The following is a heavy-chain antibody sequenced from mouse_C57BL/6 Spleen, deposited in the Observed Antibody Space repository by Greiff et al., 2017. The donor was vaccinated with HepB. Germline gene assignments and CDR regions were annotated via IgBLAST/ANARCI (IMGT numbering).Heavy chain of an antibody. D-gene: IGHD1-1*01. J-gene: IGHJ2*01. CDR3: ARAPVYYYGSSPYFDY. V-gene: IGHV5-17*01. CDR1: GFTFSDYG. Sequence: EVKLVESGGGLVKPGGSLKLSCAASGFTFSDYGMHWVRQAPEKGLEWVAYISSGSSTIYYADTVKGRFTLSRDNAKNTLFLQMTSLRSEDTAMYYCARAPVYYYGSSPYFDYWGQGTTLTVSS. CDR2: ISSGSSTI.